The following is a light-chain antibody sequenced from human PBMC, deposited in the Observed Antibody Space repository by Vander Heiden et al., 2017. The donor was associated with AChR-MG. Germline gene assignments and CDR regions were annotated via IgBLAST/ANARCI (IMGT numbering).Light chain of an antibody. CDR1: QTCSNY. V-gene: IGKV1-39*01. CDR2: TAS. Sequence: IYAASSLSASVGDRVTITRSARQTCSNYLKWYQQKPGGAPRALADTASALRSGDQSRFSGSGSRTDFTLTGTSLQPEDFTSYCCQQTNSSPRYTFGQGTKLEIK. J-gene: IGKJ2*01. CDR3: QQTNSSPRYT.